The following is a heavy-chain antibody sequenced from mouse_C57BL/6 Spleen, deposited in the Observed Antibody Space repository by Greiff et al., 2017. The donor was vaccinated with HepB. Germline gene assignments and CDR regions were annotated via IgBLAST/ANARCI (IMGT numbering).Heavy chain of an antibody. CDR2: IYPRSGNT. J-gene: IGHJ1*03. V-gene: IGHV1-81*01. D-gene: IGHD2-1*01. CDR3: ARKGLLWRYFDV. CDR1: GYTFTSYG. Sequence: VQLQESGAELARPGASVKLSCKASGYTFTSYGISWVKQRTGQGLEWIGEIYPRSGNTYYNEKFKGKATLTADKSSSTAYMELRSLTSEDSAVYFCARKGLLWRYFDVWGTGTTVTVSS.